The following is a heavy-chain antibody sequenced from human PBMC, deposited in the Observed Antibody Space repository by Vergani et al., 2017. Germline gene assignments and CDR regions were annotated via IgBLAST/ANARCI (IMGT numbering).Heavy chain of an antibody. CDR1: GYTFTSYG. CDR3: ARRARSGSCSGGSCYSGRYNWFAP. CDR2: TSAYNGNT. V-gene: IGHV1-18*01. Sequence: QVQLVQSGAEVKKPGASVKVSCKASGYTFTSYGISGVRQAPGQGLEGMGWTSAYNGNTNYPQKLQGRVTMTTDTSTSTACMELGSLRSDDPAVYYCARRARSGSCSGGSCYSGRYNWFAPGGQGTLATVSA. J-gene: IGHJ5*02. D-gene: IGHD2-15*01.